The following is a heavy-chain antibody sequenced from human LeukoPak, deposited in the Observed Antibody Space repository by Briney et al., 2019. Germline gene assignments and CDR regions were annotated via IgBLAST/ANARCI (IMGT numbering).Heavy chain of an antibody. CDR3: ARGETYYYDSSGYPTTP. V-gene: IGHV3-21*01. J-gene: IGHJ5*02. CDR1: GFPFRSYS. CDR2: IISSSYI. Sequence: GSLILSCAASGFPFRSYSMNWVRQAPGKGLEWVSFIISSSYIYYAGSVRSRFTISRDNANNSLYLQMNSLRAEDTAVYYCARGETYYYDSSGYPTTPWGQGTLVTVSS. D-gene: IGHD3-22*01.